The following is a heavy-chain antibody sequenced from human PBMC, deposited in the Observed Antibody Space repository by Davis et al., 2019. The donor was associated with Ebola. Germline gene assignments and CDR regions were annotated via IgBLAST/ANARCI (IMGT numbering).Heavy chain of an antibody. J-gene: IGHJ4*02. CDR1: GYTFTNYD. V-gene: IGHV1-18*01. CDR3: ARGAENYCIGTSCYLSEADS. Sequence: AASVKVSCKASGYTFTNYDVHWMRQAPGQGLEWMGWIAAYNFKTHYAQKFQDRATMTIDPYTSTAYMELRSLRSDDTAIYYCARGAENYCIGTSCYLSEADSWGQGTLVTVSS. CDR2: IAAYNFKT. D-gene: IGHD2-2*01.